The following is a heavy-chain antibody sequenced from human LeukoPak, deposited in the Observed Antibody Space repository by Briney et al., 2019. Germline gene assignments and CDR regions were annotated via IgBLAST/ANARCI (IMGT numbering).Heavy chain of an antibody. CDR3: AIPPLSGTGSSRPLAEMDV. J-gene: IGHJ6*02. CDR2: ISHTGSTM. CDR1: GFTFSSYS. V-gene: IGHV3-48*04. Sequence: GGSLRLSCAASGFTFSSYSMNWVRQAPGKGLEWVSYISHTGSTMSYADSVKGRFTISRDNARNSLHLQINSLRAEDTAVYYCAIPPLSGTGSSRPLAEMDVWGQGTTVTVSS. D-gene: IGHD3-10*01.